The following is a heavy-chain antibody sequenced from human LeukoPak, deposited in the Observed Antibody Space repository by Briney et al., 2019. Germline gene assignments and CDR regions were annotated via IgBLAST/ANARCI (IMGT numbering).Heavy chain of an antibody. J-gene: IGHJ4*02. V-gene: IGHV3-30-3*01. CDR1: GFTFSSYA. Sequence: PGGSLRLSCAASGFTFSSYAMHWVRQAPGKGLEGVAVISYDGSNKYYADSVKGRFTISRDNSKNTLYLQMNSLRAEDTAVYYCAKDKAPGALLRYFDPLDYWGQGTLVTVSS. CDR3: AKDKAPGALLRYFDPLDY. D-gene: IGHD3-9*01. CDR2: ISYDGSNK.